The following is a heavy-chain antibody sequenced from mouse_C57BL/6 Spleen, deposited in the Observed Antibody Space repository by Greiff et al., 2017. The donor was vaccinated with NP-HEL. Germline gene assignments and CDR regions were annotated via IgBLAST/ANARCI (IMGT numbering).Heavy chain of an antibody. CDR2: IDPETGGT. D-gene: IGHD1-1*01. Sequence: QVQLQQSGAELVRPGASVTLSCKASGYTFTDYEMHWVKQTPVHGLEWIGAIDPETGGTAYNQKFKGKAILTADKSSSTAYMELRSLTSEDSAVYYCTPITTVVARYWGQGTTLTVSS. CDR3: TPITTVVARY. V-gene: IGHV1-15*01. J-gene: IGHJ2*01. CDR1: GYTFTDYE.